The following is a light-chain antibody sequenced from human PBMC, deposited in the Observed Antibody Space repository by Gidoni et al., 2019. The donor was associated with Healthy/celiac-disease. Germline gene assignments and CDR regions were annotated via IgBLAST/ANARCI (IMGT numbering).Light chain of an antibody. CDR3: QQRSNWPLT. CDR2: DAS. V-gene: IGKV3-11*01. J-gene: IGKJ4*01. Sequence: EIVLTQSPATLSLSPGVRATLSCRASQSVSSYLAWYQQKPGQAPRLLIYDASNRATGIPARFSGSGSGTDFTLTISSLEPEDFAVYYCQQRSNWPLTFXGXTKVEIK. CDR1: QSVSSY.